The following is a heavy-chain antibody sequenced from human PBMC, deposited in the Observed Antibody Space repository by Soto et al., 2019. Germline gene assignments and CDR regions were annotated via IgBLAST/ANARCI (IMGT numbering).Heavy chain of an antibody. CDR3: ARDPTKYSSGWYRFDY. J-gene: IGHJ4*02. CDR2: ISAYNGNT. D-gene: IGHD6-19*01. CDR1: GYTFTSYG. Sequence: QVQLVQSGAEVKKPGASVKVSCKASGYTFTSYGISWVRQAPGQGLEWMGWISAYNGNTNYAQKLQGRVTMTTDTATSTAYMELRSLRSDDTAVYYCARDPTKYSSGWYRFDYWGQGTLVTVSS. V-gene: IGHV1-18*04.